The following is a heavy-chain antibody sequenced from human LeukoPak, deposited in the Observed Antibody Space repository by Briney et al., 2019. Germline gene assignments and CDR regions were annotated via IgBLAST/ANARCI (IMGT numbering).Heavy chain of an antibody. V-gene: IGHV3-21*04. CDR1: GFTFRSYS. J-gene: IGHJ4*02. Sequence: GGSLRLSCAASGFTFRSYSMNWVRQAPGKGLEWVSSISSGSSYIYYADSVKGRFTISRDNSKNTLYLQMNSLRAEDTAVYYCAKDPWELLPRGWGQGTLVTVSS. CDR3: AKDPWELLPRG. D-gene: IGHD1-26*01. CDR2: ISSGSSYI.